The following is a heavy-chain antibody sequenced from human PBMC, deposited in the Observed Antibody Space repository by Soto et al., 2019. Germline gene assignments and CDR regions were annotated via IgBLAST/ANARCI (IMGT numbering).Heavy chain of an antibody. V-gene: IGHV4-59*08. D-gene: IGHD1-26*01. CDR2: VHYSGNT. Sequence: QVQLQESGPGLVKPSETLSLTCTVSGGSISNFYWTWIRQPPGKGLEWIGNVHYSGNTNYNPSLNVLVTTSADTANNQLSLDLGSVTAADTPVHYFAIHKDAGSDRGGMGVWGQGTTVTVSS. J-gene: IGHJ6*02. CDR1: GGSISNFY. CDR3: AIHKDAGSDRGGMGV.